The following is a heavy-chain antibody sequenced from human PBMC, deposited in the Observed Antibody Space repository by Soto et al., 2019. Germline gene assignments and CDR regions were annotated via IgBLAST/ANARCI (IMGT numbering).Heavy chain of an antibody. V-gene: IGHV1-46*01. CDR3: ARGELLWFGELLR. CDR2: INPSGGST. D-gene: IGHD3-10*01. Sequence: GASVKVSCKASGYTFTSYYMHWVRQAPGQGLEWMGIINPSGGSTSYAQKFQGRVAMTRDTSTSTVYMELSSLRSEDTAVYYCARGELLWFGELLRWGQGTLVTVPQ. J-gene: IGHJ1*01. CDR1: GYTFTSYY.